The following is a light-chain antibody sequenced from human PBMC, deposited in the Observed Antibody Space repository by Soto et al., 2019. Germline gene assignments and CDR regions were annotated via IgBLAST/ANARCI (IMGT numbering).Light chain of an antibody. CDR2: WAS. Sequence: DIVMTQSPDSLAVSLGERATINCKSSQSVLYSSNNKNYLAWYQQKPGQPPKLLIYWASTRGSWVPDRFSCSGSGTDFTLSHSSLQAEDVAVYCCHKYYHTPLTFGQGNKLEIK. CDR3: HKYYHTPLT. V-gene: IGKV4-1*01. J-gene: IGKJ2*01. CDR1: QSVLYSSNNKNY.